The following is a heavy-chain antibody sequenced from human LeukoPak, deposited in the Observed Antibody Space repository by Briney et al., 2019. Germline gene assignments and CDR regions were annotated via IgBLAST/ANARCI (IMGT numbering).Heavy chain of an antibody. V-gene: IGHV3-48*01. CDR2: ISSSSSTI. CDR3: ARRDWNGESDY. Sequence: TGGSLRLSCAASGFTFSSYSMNWVRQAPGKGLEWVSYISSSSSTIYYADSVKGRFTISRDNAKNSLYLQMNSLRAEDTAVYYCARRDWNGESDYWGQGTLVTVSS. D-gene: IGHD1-1*01. J-gene: IGHJ4*02. CDR1: GFTFSSYS.